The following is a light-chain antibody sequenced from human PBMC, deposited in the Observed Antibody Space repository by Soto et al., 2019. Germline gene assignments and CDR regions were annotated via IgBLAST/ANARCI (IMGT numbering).Light chain of an antibody. J-gene: IGKJ4*01. V-gene: IGKV3-15*01. CDR1: QSVNSN. CDR2: GAS. CDR3: QQYNDWALT. Sequence: EKVMTQSPAALSVSPGERATLSCRASQSVNSNLAWYQRKPGQAPRLLLYGASTRATGIPARFSGSASGTEFTLPISRLQSEESAVYYCQQYNDWALTFGGGTKVEIK.